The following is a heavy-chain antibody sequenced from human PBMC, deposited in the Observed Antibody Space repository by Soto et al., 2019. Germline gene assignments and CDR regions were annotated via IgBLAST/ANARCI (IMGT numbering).Heavy chain of an antibody. J-gene: IGHJ5*02. V-gene: IGHV3-15*01. CDR1: GFTFSNAW. CDR2: IKSKTDGGTT. D-gene: IGHD2-2*02. CDR3: TTAPTSFFVVVPAAIPWFDP. Sequence: EVQLVESGGGLVKPGGSLRLSCAASGFTFSNAWMSWVRQAPGKGLEWVGRIKSKTDGGTTDYAAPVKGRFTISRDDSNNTLYLQMNSLKTEDTAVYYCTTAPTSFFVVVPAAIPWFDPWGQGTLVTVSS.